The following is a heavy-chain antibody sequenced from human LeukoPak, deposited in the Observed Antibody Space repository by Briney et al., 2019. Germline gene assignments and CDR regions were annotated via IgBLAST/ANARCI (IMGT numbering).Heavy chain of an antibody. Sequence: ASVKVSCKASGYTFTGYYMHWVRQAPGQGLEWMGWINPNSGGTNYAQKFQGRVTMTRDTSISTAYMELSRLTSDDTALYYCARGVRGENWFDPWGQGTLVTVSS. CDR3: ARGVRGENWFDP. CDR1: GYTFTGYY. V-gene: IGHV1-2*02. D-gene: IGHD3-10*02. J-gene: IGHJ5*02. CDR2: INPNSGGT.